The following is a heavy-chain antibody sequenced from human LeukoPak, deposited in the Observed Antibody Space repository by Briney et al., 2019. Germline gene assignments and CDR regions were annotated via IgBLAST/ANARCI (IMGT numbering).Heavy chain of an antibody. CDR1: GFTFSSYG. CDR3: ARDTLTGYSSSWLDY. Sequence: PGGSLRLSCAASGFTFSSYGMNWVRQAPGKGLEWVSSISSSSSYIYYADSVKGRFTISRDNAKNSLYLQMNSLRAEDTAVYYCARDTLTGYSSSWLDYWGQGTLVTVSS. J-gene: IGHJ4*02. V-gene: IGHV3-21*01. D-gene: IGHD6-13*01. CDR2: ISSSSSYI.